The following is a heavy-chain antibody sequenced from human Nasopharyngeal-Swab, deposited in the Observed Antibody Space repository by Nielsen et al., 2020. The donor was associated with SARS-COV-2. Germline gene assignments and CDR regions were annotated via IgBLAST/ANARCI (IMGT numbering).Heavy chain of an antibody. CDR3: PRVHCSRSSCSAPDYYYYYMGV. CDR1: GLNLSSNS. CDR2: FSSSSSYI. D-gene: IGHD2-2*01. Sequence: GEYLKIPCAASGLNLSSNSMNWVRQAPGKGLEWVSPFSSSSSYIFYADSVKGRFTISRDNAKNSLYLQMNTLRVEDTAVYYCPRVHCSRSSCSAPDYYYYYMGVWCKGTTFTVSS. J-gene: IGHJ6*03. V-gene: IGHV3-21*01.